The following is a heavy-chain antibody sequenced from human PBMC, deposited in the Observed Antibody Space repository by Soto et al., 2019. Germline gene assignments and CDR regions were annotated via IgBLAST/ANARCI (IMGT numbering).Heavy chain of an antibody. CDR2: IYTNGST. CDR1: GDSISNYY. D-gene: IGHD5-12*01. V-gene: IGHV4-4*07. CDR3: ARERREQIHDGYDIDY. J-gene: IGHJ4*02. Sequence: PSETLSLTCTVSGDSISNYYWSWIRQPAGKGLEWIGRIYTNGSTDYNPSLKSRVTISIDTSKNQFSLKVTSMTAADTAVYYCARERREQIHDGYDIDYWGQGTLVTVSS.